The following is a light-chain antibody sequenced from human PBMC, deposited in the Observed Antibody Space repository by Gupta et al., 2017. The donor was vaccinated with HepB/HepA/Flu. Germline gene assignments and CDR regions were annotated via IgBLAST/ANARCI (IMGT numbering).Light chain of an antibody. CDR3: QVWDSNNDSGV. CDR2: EDS. CDR1: NIGDKS. V-gene: IGLV3-21*03. Sequence: SSVLTQPPSVSVAPGTPARITCGGDNIGDKSVHWYQQKPGQAPVLLFYEDSDRPSAIPERFSGSNSATTATVTTTRVEVGDEADYYWQVWDSNNDSGVFGGGTKLTFL. J-gene: IGLJ2*01.